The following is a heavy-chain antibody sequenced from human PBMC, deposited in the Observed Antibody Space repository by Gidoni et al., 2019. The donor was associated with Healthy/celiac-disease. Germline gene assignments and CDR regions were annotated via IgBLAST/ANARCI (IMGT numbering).Heavy chain of an antibody. CDR2: IYYSGST. CDR1: GGSISSYY. J-gene: IGHJ6*02. D-gene: IGHD6-6*01. V-gene: IGHV4-59*01. Sequence: QVQLQESGPGLVKPSETLSLTCTASGGSISSYYWTWIRQPPGKGLEWIGYIYYSGSTNYNPSLKSRVTIAVDTSKNQFSLKLSSVTAADTAVYYCARLYSSSPLDYYYYGMDVWGQGTTVTVSS. CDR3: ARLYSSSPLDYYYYGMDV.